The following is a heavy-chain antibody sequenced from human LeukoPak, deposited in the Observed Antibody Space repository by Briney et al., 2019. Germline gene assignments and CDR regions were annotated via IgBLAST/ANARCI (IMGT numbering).Heavy chain of an antibody. D-gene: IGHD1-7*01. J-gene: IGHJ3*02. V-gene: IGHV1-2*02. CDR1: GYTFIGYY. CDR3: ARDRTLNSDAFDI. Sequence: ASVTVSCKASGYTFIGYYIHWVRQAPGQGLEWMGWINPYSGGTNYAQTFQGRVTMTRDTSISTAYMELIALRSDDTAVYYCARDRTLNSDAFDIWGQGTMVTVSS. CDR2: INPYSGGT.